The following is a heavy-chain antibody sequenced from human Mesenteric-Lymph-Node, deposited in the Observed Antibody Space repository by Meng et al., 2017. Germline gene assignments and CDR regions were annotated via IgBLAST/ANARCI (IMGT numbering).Heavy chain of an antibody. CDR2: ISSSSNYI. CDR1: GFTFSSYS. Sequence: GESLKISCAASGFTFSSYSMNWVRQAPGKGLEWISSISSSSNYIYYSDSLKGRVTISRDNVENSLHLQVNSLRAEDTAVYYCARISESRFDPWGRGTLVTVSS. D-gene: IGHD2/OR15-2a*01. J-gene: IGHJ5*02. CDR3: ARISESRFDP. V-gene: IGHV3-21*01.